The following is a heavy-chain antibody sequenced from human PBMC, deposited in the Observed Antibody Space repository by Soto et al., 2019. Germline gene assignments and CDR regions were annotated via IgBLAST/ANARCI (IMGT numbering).Heavy chain of an antibody. CDR1: GGSISSSSYY. CDR3: ARRHIAVAGPEAFDI. CDR2: IYYSGST. Sequence: QLQLQESGPGLVKPSETLSLTCTVSGGSISSSSYYWGWIRQPPGKGLEWIGSIYYSGSTYYNPSLKSRVTISVDTSKNQFSLKLSSVTAADTAVYYCARRHIAVAGPEAFDIWGQGTMVTVSS. V-gene: IGHV4-39*01. J-gene: IGHJ3*02. D-gene: IGHD6-19*01.